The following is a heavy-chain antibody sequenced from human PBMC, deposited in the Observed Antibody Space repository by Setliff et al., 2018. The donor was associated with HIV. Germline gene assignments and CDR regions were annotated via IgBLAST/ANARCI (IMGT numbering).Heavy chain of an antibody. CDR3: ARVPGRDYYDTSGDFDY. D-gene: IGHD3-22*01. CDR2: ISYGGIT. Sequence: SETLSLTCTVSGGSISSSHDFWNWIRQPPGKGLEWIGAISYGGITYYNPSLTSRVTISVDTSKNQFSLKVTSVTAADTAVYYRARVPGRDYYDTSGDFDYWGRGTLVTVSS. V-gene: IGHV4-39*07. J-gene: IGHJ4*02. CDR1: GGSISSSHDF.